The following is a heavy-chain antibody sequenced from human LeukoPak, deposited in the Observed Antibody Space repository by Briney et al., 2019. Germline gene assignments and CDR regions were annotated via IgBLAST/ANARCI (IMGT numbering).Heavy chain of an antibody. CDR1: GYTLTVLS. CDR3: ATYTSSTPYYYMDV. D-gene: IGHD2-2*01. Sequence: ASVKVSCKVSGYTLTVLSMYWVCQALGKGLERMGGFDPEDGETIDAQKFQGRGTMTEHTSTDTAYMELSSLRSEDTAVYYCATYTSSTPYYYMDVWGKGTTVTVSS. J-gene: IGHJ6*03. V-gene: IGHV1-24*01. CDR2: FDPEDGET.